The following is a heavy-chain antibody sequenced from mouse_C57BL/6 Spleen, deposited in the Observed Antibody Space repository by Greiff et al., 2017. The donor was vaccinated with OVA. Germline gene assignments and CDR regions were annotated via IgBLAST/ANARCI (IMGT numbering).Heavy chain of an antibody. CDR2: IWGVGST. D-gene: IGHD2-1*01. Sequence: VKLMESGPGLVAPSQSLSITCTVSGFSLTSYGVDWVRQSPGKGLEWLGVIWGVGSTNYNSALKSRLSISKDNSKSQVFLKMNSLQTDDTAMYYCASGGYYGKTWFAYWGQGTLVTVSA. CDR3: ASGGYYGKTWFAY. CDR1: GFSLTSYG. V-gene: IGHV2-6*01. J-gene: IGHJ3*01.